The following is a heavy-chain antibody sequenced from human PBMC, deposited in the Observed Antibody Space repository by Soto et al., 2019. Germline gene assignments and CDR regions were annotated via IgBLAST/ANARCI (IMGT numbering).Heavy chain of an antibody. CDR3: AKKTVGATYFDN. D-gene: IGHD1-26*01. V-gene: IGHV3-23*01. J-gene: IGHJ4*02. CDR2: ISGSGGST. Sequence: GSLRLSCAASGFTFSSYAMSWLRQAPGKGLEWVSAISGSGGSTYYADSVKGRFTISRDNSKNTLYLQMNSLRAEDTAVYYCAKKTVGATYFDNRGQGTLVTLSS. CDR1: GFTFSSYA.